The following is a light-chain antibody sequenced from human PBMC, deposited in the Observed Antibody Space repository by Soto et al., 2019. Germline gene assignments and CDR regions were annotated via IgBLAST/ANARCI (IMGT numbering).Light chain of an antibody. CDR1: QRVNSNY. CDR3: QQYSSSPIT. J-gene: IGKJ5*01. CDR2: GAS. V-gene: IGKV3-20*01. Sequence: ELVLTQSPGTLSLSPGERATLSCRASQRVNSNYLAWYQQRPGQPPRLLISGASSTATDTPDRFSGSGSGTDFTLTIAGLEPADAAVYYCQQYSSSPITFGQGTRLEIK.